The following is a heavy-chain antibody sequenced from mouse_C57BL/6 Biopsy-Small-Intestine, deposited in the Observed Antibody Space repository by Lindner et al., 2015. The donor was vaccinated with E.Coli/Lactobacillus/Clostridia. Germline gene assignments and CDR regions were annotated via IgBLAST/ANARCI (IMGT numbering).Heavy chain of an antibody. CDR1: GYAFSSSW. CDR2: IYPGDGDT. CDR3: ARAYYSNWYFDV. V-gene: IGHV1-82*01. Sequence: VQLQESGPELVKPGASVKISCKASGYAFSSSWMNWVKQRPGKGLEWIGRIYPGDGDTYYNGKFKGKATLTADKSSSTAYMQLSSLTSEDSAVYFCARAYYSNWYFDVWDTGTTVTVSS. D-gene: IGHD2-5*01. J-gene: IGHJ1*03.